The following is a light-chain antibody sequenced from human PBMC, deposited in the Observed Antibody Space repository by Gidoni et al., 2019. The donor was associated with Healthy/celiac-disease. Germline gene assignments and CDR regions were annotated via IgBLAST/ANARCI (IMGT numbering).Light chain of an antibody. CDR2: GAS. Sequence: IVMTQSPATLSVSPGERATLSCRASQSVSSNLAWYQQKPGQAPRLLIYGASTRATGIPARFXXXGSXXEFTLTISSLQSEDFAVXYCQQYNNWPPXTFGQGTKVEIK. CDR1: QSVSSN. J-gene: IGKJ1*01. CDR3: QQYNNWPPXT. V-gene: IGKV3-15*01.